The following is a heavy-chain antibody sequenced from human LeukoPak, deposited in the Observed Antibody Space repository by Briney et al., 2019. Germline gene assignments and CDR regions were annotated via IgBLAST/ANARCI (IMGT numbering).Heavy chain of an antibody. CDR3: ARAGETIFGAPNWFDP. Sequence: SVKVSCKASGGTFSSYAISWVRQAPGQGLEWMGGIIPIFGTANYAQKFQGRVTITADESTSTAYMELSSLRSEDTAVYYCARAGETIFGAPNWFDPWGQGTLVTVSS. CDR2: IIPIFGTA. CDR1: GGTFSSYA. V-gene: IGHV1-69*13. D-gene: IGHD3-3*01. J-gene: IGHJ5*02.